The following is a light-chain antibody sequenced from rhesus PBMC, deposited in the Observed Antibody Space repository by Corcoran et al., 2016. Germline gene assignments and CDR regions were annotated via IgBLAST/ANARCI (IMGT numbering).Light chain of an antibody. CDR1: QGISSW. CDR3: QQYSSRPWT. CDR2: KAS. Sequence: DIQMTQSPSSLSASVGDTVTITCRASQGISSWLAWYQQKPGKAPKLLIYKASRLQSGVPSRFSGSGSGTVFTLTINSLQSEDFATYYCQQYSSRPWTFGQGTKVEIK. J-gene: IGKJ1*01. V-gene: IGKV1-22*01.